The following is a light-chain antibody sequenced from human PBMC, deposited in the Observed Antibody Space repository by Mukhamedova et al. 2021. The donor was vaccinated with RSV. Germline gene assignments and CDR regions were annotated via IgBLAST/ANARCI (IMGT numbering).Light chain of an antibody. V-gene: IGKV3-20*01. Sequence: QKPGQAPRLLIYGASSRATGLPDRFSGSGSGTDFTLTISRLEPEDFAVYYCQHYGSSRWTFGQGTKVEIK. J-gene: IGKJ1*01. CDR2: GAS. CDR3: QHYGSSRWT.